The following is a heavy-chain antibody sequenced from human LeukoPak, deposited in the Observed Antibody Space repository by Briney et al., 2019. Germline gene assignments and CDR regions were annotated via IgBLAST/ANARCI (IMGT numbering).Heavy chain of an antibody. V-gene: IGHV3-15*01. CDR2: IKRKIDGSTT. CDR1: GFTFINVW. J-gene: IGHJ4*02. CDR3: TTHRIAVAGTAWH. Sequence: GSLRPSCAASGFTFINVWMTWVRQAPGKGVEWVVRIKRKIDGSTTEYATPVKGRFTTSRNDSKNTLYLQMNSLTTEDTAVYYCTTHRIAVAGTAWHWGQGTRVTVSA. D-gene: IGHD6-19*01.